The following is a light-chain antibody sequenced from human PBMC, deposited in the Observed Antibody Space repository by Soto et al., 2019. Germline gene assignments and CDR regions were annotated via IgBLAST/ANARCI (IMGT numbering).Light chain of an antibody. J-gene: IGKJ4*01. CDR1: QSLVRSDGNTY. Sequence: DIVMTQTPLSSPVTLGQPASISCKSSQSLVRSDGNTYLSWLHQRPGQPPRLLFYKTPNRFSGVPDRFSASGAGTDFTLKISRVEAEDVGLYYCLQSSQFPHTFGGGTKVEIK. CDR2: KTP. V-gene: IGKV2-24*01. CDR3: LQSSQFPHT.